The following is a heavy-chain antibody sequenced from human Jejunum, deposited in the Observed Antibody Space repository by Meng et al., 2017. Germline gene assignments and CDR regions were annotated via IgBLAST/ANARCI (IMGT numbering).Heavy chain of an antibody. CDR2: FAANNST. Sequence: EVQLVESGGGLVQPGGSLRLSCAASGFTFSISSMSWVRQAPGKGLEWVSTFAANNSTYYAESVKGRFTISRDNSKNTLSLQMNSLRAEDTAVCYCAKLTSFWGQGTLVTVSS. V-gene: IGHV3-23*04. CDR3: AKLTSF. CDR1: GFTFSISS. D-gene: IGHD3-16*01. J-gene: IGHJ4*02.